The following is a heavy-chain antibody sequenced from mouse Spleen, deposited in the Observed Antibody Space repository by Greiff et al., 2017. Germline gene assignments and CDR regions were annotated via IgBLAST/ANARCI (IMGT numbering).Heavy chain of an antibody. Sequence: QVQLQQSGPELVKPGASVKISCKASGYAFSSSWMNWVKQRPGKGLEWIGRIYPGDGDTNYNGKFKGKATLTADKSSSTAYLQLSRLTSEDTAVYYCARGVITTGFAYWGQGTLVTVSA. CDR3: ARGVITTGFAY. J-gene: IGHJ3*01. D-gene: IGHD2-4*01. V-gene: IGHV1-82*01. CDR2: IYPGDGDT. CDR1: GYAFSSSW.